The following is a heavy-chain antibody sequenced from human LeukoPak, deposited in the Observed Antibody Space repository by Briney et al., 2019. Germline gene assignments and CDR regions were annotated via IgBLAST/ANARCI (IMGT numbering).Heavy chain of an antibody. D-gene: IGHD6-13*01. CDR3: AREGLAAGLDY. CDR1: GFTFSSYW. J-gene: IGHJ4*02. V-gene: IGHV3-74*01. CDR2: INSDGSST. Sequence: PGGSLRLSCAASGFTFSSYWMHWVRQAPGKGLVWVSRINSDGSSTIYADSVKGRFTISRDNAKNTLFLQMNSLRAEDTAVYYCAREGLAAGLDYWGQGTLVTVSS.